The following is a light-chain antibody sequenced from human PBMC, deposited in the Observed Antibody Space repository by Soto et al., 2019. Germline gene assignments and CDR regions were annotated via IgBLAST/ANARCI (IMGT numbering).Light chain of an antibody. V-gene: IGLV1-40*01. J-gene: IGLJ1*01. CDR2: GTT. Sequence: QSVLTQPPSVSGAPGQRVTISCTGSSSNIGAGYDVHWYQQLPGTAPKFFMYGTTHRPSRVPDRFSGSKSGASAFRAIPGLQAEDEADYYCQSYDSSMSVFYVFGTGTKVTVL. CDR3: QSYDSSMSVFYV. CDR1: SSNIGAGYD.